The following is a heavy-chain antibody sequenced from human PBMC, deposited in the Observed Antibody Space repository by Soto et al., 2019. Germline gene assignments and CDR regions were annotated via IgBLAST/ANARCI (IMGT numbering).Heavy chain of an antibody. CDR3: ARDFVVVPAATNVGYYYGMDV. CDR2: IYYSGST. D-gene: IGHD2-2*01. V-gene: IGHV4-31*03. CDR1: GGSISSGGYY. J-gene: IGHJ6*02. Sequence: QVQLQESGPGLVKPSQTLSLTCTVSGGSISSGGYYWSWIRQHPGKGLEWIGCIYYSGSTYYNPSLKSRVTISVDTSKNQFSLKLSSVTAADTSVYYCARDFVVVPAATNVGYYYGMDVWGQGTTVTVSS.